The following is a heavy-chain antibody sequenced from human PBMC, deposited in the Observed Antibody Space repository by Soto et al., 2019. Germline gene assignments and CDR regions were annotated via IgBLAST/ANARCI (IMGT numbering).Heavy chain of an antibody. Sequence: PSETLSLTCTVSGGSISSYYWSWIRQPPGKGLEWIGYIYYSGSTNYNPSLKSRVTISVDTSKNQFSLKLSSVTAADTAVYYCARAADNWGSGGFDPWGQGTLVTVSS. J-gene: IGHJ5*02. CDR3: ARAADNWGSGGFDP. CDR1: GGSISSYY. V-gene: IGHV4-59*01. D-gene: IGHD7-27*01. CDR2: IYYSGST.